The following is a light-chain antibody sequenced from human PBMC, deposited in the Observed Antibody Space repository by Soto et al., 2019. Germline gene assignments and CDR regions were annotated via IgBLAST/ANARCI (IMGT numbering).Light chain of an antibody. Sequence: QSVLTQPASVSGSPGHSITISCTATSSDVGSFNYVSWYQHHPGKAPKLMIYEVTSRPSVVSNRFSGSKSGNTASLTISGLQAEDEADYYCVSYATSPTLYVFGSGTKVTVL. CDR1: SSDVGSFNY. CDR2: EVT. V-gene: IGLV2-14*01. CDR3: VSYATSPTLYV. J-gene: IGLJ1*01.